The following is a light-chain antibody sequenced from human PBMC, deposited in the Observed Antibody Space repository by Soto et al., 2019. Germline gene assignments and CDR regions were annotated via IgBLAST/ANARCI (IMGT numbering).Light chain of an antibody. Sequence: QAVVTQEPSLTVSPGGTVTLTCGSSTGVVTSGHYPYWFQQKPGQAPRTLIYDTNNKHSWTPARFSGSLLGGKAALTLSGAQPEDEADYYCLLSYSGARSVVFGGGTKLTVL. J-gene: IGLJ2*01. CDR3: LLSYSGARSVV. CDR2: DTN. V-gene: IGLV7-46*01. CDR1: TGVVTSGHY.